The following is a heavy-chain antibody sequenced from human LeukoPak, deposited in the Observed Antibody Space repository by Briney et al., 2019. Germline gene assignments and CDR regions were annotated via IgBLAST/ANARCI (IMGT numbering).Heavy chain of an antibody. CDR1: GYTFTGFY. V-gene: IGHV1-2*06. CDR2: INPNSGDT. D-gene: IGHD3-22*01. Sequence: ASVKVSCKASGYTFTGFYMHWVRQAPGQGLKWMGRINPNSGDTNYAQKFQGRVTVTRDTSISTAYMELSRLTSDDTAVYYCARVHDSSGYVVGYWGQGTLVTVSS. J-gene: IGHJ4*02. CDR3: ARVHDSSGYVVGY.